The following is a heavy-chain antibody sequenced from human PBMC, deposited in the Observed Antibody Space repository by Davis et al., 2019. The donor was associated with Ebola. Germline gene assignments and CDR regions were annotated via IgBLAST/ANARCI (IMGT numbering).Heavy chain of an antibody. Sequence: ASVKVSCKASGYTFTSYGISWVRQAPGQGLEWMGWISTYNGNTNYAQKFQGRVTITRDTSASTAYMELSSLRAEDTAVYYCARDRGYSSSSLPYWGQGTLVTVSS. CDR1: GYTFTSYG. V-gene: IGHV1-18*01. J-gene: IGHJ4*02. CDR2: ISTYNGNT. D-gene: IGHD6-6*01. CDR3: ARDRGYSSSSLPY.